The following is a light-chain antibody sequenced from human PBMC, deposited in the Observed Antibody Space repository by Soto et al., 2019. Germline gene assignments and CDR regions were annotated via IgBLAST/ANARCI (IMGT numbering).Light chain of an antibody. V-gene: IGLV1-44*01. CDR1: LYNIGSNS. CDR3: AVWDDGLDAWM. CDR2: GYN. J-gene: IGLJ3*02. Sequence: QSLLTQSPSASGTPGQRVTMSCSGSLYNIGSNSVSWYQQLPGTVPKLLIYGYNERPLGVPDRFSGSKSGTSASLAISRLQSEDEAHYYCAVWDDGLDAWMFGGGTKLTVL.